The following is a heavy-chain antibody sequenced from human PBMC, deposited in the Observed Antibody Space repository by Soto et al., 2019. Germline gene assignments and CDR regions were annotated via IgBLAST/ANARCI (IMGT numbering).Heavy chain of an antibody. CDR2: INTSGGST. Sequence: GASVKVSCKASGYTFNRYFLHWVRQAAGQGLEWMGMINTSGGSTRYAQRFKGRVTMTRDTSTRTVYMELSSLRSEDTAVFYCEKTLRAGSYTDSVFDYWGQGTLVTVSS. CDR3: EKTLRAGSYTDSVFDY. CDR1: GYTFNRYF. V-gene: IGHV1-46*02. J-gene: IGHJ4*02. D-gene: IGHD1-26*01.